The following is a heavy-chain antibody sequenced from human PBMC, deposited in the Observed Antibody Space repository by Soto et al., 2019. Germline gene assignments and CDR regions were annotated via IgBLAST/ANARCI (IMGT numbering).Heavy chain of an antibody. V-gene: IGHV3-23*01. CDR2: ISGSGGST. CDR3: AKSMSCSSTSCYNWFDP. D-gene: IGHD2-2*02. CDR1: GFSSSSYA. J-gene: IGHJ5*02. Sequence: PGGSLRLACAACGFSSSSYALSWVRQAPGKGLEWVSAISGSGGSTYYADSVKGRFTISRDNSKNTLYRRMSSLRAEDTAVYYCAKSMSCSSTSCYNWFDPCGQGTLVTVSS.